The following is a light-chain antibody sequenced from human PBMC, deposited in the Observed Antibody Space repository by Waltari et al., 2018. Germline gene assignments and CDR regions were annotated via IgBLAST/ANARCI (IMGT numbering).Light chain of an antibody. Sequence: QSALTQPASVSGSPGQSITIPCAGTSRDVGAYTYVSWYQQHPGKAPKLIIYDVNRRPSGIYSCCTGAKSGNTASLTVSGLQAEDVADYYCSSYTLTSNWLFGGGTKLTVL. CDR2: DVN. J-gene: IGLJ3*02. V-gene: IGLV2-14*03. CDR3: SSYTLTSNWL. CDR1: SRDVGAYTY.